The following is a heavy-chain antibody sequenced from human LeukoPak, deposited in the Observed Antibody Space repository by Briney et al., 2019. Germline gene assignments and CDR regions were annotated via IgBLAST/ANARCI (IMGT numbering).Heavy chain of an antibody. CDR3: ARLGGDMYYYYYKDV. J-gene: IGHJ6*03. CDR2: IHYSGST. CDR1: GGSISSSSYY. Sequence: SETLSLTCTVSGGSISSSSYYWGWIRQPPGKGLEWIGSIHYSGSTYYNPSLKSRVTISVDTSKNQFSLKLSSVTAADTAVYYCARLGGDMYYYYYKDVWGKGTTVTISS. D-gene: IGHD2-15*01. V-gene: IGHV4-39*01.